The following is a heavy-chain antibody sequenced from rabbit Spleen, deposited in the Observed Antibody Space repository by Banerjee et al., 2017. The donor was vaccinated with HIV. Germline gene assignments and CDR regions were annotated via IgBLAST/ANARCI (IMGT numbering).Heavy chain of an antibody. CDR2: IYAGSSGSS. V-gene: IGHV1S45*01. D-gene: IGHD4-2*01. Sequence: QEQLEESGGDLVKPEGSLTLTCKASGFDFSSNPMCRVRQAPGKGLEWIGCIYAGSSGSSYYASWAKGRFTISKTSSTTVTLQMTSLTAADTATYFCARGVTGSRFNLWGPGTLVTVS. CDR3: ARGVTGSRFNL. CDR1: GFDFSSNP. J-gene: IGHJ4*01.